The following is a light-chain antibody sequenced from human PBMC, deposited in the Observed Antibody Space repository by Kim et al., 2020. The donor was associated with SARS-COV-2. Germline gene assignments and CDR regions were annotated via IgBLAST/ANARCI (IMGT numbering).Light chain of an antibody. Sequence: PGESANLSCRASQSVSSSYLAWYQQKPGQAPRLLIYGASSRATGIPDRFSGSGSGTDFTLTISRLEPEDFAVYYCQQYGSSLLTFGGGTKVDIK. J-gene: IGKJ4*01. CDR3: QQYGSSLLT. V-gene: IGKV3-20*01. CDR1: QSVSSSY. CDR2: GAS.